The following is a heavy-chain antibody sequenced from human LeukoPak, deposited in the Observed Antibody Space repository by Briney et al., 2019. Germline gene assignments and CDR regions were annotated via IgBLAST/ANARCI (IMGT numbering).Heavy chain of an antibody. D-gene: IGHD5-12*01. CDR1: GFTFSSYG. CDR2: ISYDGSNK. CDR3: VKESVAKGPFDY. J-gene: IGHJ4*02. Sequence: GGSLRLSCAASGFTFSSYGMHWVRQAPGKGLEWVAVISYDGSNKYYADSVKGRFTISRDNSKNTLYLQMNSLRAEDTAVYYCVKESVAKGPFDYWGQGTLVTVSS. V-gene: IGHV3-30*18.